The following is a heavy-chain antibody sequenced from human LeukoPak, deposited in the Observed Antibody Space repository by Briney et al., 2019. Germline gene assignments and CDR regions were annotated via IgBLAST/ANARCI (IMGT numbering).Heavy chain of an antibody. CDR2: IYHSGST. J-gene: IGHJ1*01. V-gene: IGHV4-30-2*01. Sequence: SETLSLTCAVSGGSISSGGYSWSWIRQPPGKGLDWIGYIYHSGSTYYNPSLKSRVTISVDRSKNQFSLKLSSVTAADTAVYYCARVGATTRGYFQHWGQGTLVTVSS. CDR3: ARVGATTRGYFQH. D-gene: IGHD1-26*01. CDR1: GGSISSGGYS.